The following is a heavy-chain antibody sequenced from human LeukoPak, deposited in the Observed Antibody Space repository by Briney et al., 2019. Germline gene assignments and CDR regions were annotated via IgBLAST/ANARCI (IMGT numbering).Heavy chain of an antibody. CDR2: ISSNGGST. CDR1: GFTFSSYA. J-gene: IGHJ6*02. CDR3: ARDLWAPYYDFWSGYWDYYGMDV. D-gene: IGHD3-3*01. Sequence: GGSLRLSCAPSGFTFSSYAMHWVRQAPGKGLEYVSAISSNGGSTYYANSVKGRFTISRDNSKNTLYLQMGSLRAEDMAVYYCARDLWAPYYDFWSGYWDYYGMDVWGQGTTVTVSS. V-gene: IGHV3-64*01.